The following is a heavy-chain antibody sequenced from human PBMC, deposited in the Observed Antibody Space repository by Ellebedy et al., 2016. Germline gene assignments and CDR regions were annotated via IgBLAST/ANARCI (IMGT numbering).Heavy chain of an antibody. CDR1: GGTFSSYA. Sequence: SVKVSCXASGGTFSSYAISWVRQAPGQGLEWMGGIIPIFGTANYAQKFQGRVTITADESTSTAYMELSSLRSEDTAVYYCARGRAGTTTFVYYYYYMDVWGKGTTVTVSS. D-gene: IGHD1-7*01. CDR3: ARGRAGTTTFVYYYYYMDV. CDR2: IIPIFGTA. V-gene: IGHV1-69*13. J-gene: IGHJ6*03.